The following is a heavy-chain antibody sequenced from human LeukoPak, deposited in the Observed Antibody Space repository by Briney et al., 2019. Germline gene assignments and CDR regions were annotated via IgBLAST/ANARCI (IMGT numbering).Heavy chain of an antibody. CDR2: INPNSGGT. Sequence: ASVKVSCKASGYTFTGYYMHWVRQAPGQGLEWMGWINPNSGGTNYAQKLQGRVTMTRDTSISTAYMELSRLRSDDTAVYYCARGYYYGSGSPTNWFDPWGQGTLVTVSS. CDR1: GYTFTGYY. D-gene: IGHD3-10*01. J-gene: IGHJ5*02. V-gene: IGHV1-2*02. CDR3: ARGYYYGSGSPTNWFDP.